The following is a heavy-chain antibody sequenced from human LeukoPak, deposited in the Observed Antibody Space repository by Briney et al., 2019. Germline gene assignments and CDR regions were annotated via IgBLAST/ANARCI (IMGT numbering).Heavy chain of an antibody. J-gene: IGHJ4*02. CDR2: ISGSGGNT. CDR3: AKGHSGNYRVDY. Sequence: PGGSLRLSCAGSGFTVSTNFMSWVRQAPGKGLEWVSAISGSGGNTYYADSVRGRFTISRDNSKNTLYLQMNSLRAEDTAIYYCAKGHSGNYRVDYWGQGTLVTVSS. V-gene: IGHV3-23*01. CDR1: GFTVSTNF. D-gene: IGHD1-26*01.